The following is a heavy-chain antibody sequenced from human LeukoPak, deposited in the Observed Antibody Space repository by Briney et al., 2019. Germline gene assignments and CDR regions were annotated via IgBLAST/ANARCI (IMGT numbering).Heavy chain of an antibody. Sequence: GASVKVSCKASGYTFTGYYMHWVRQAPGQGLEWMGRINPNSGGTNYAQKFQGRVTMTRDTSISTAYMELSKLRSDDTAVYYCASSGSLGGCYMDVWGKGTTVTVSS. D-gene: IGHD6-19*01. CDR3: ASSGSLGGCYMDV. J-gene: IGHJ6*03. CDR2: INPNSGGT. V-gene: IGHV1-2*06. CDR1: GYTFTGYY.